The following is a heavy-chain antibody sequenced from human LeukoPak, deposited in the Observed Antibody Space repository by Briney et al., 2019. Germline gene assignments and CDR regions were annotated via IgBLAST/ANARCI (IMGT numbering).Heavy chain of an antibody. CDR3: ARGVLGYCTNGVCSSDPYFDY. D-gene: IGHD2-8*01. J-gene: IGHJ4*02. CDR1: GYTFTGYY. CDR2: INPNSGGT. Sequence: ASVKVSCKASGYTFTGYYMHWVRQAPGQGLEWMGWINPNSGGTNYAQKFQGRVTMTRDTSISTAYMELSRLRSDDTAVYYCARGVLGYCTNGVCSSDPYFDYWGQGTLVTVSS. V-gene: IGHV1-2*02.